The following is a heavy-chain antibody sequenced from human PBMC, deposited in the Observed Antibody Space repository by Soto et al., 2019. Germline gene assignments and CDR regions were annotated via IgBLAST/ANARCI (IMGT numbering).Heavy chain of an antibody. J-gene: IGHJ4*02. CDR3: ARGRLEVAGYYFEY. V-gene: IGHV3-30-3*01. CDR1: GFTFSSNA. CDR2: ISNDGDYK. D-gene: IGHD6-19*01. Sequence: QVQLVESGGGVVQPGTSLRLSCAASGFTFSSNALHWFRQAPGKGLEWVAIISNDGDYKYYAESVKGRFTVSRDNSKNTLYLQMTRLRGEDTALYSCARGRLEVAGYYFEYWGQGTLVTVSP.